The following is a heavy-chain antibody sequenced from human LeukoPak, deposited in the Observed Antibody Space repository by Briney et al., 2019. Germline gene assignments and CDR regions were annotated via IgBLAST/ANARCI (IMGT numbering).Heavy chain of an antibody. CDR1: GFTFSSYA. Sequence: GGSLRLSCSASGFTFSSYAMHWVRQAPGKGLEYASAISSNGATTYYADSVKGRLTISRDNSKNTLYFQMSSLRPEDTAVYYCVKIVMAGGYFDYWGQGTLVTVSS. CDR3: VKIVMAGGYFDY. CDR2: ISSNGATT. J-gene: IGHJ4*02. D-gene: IGHD3-16*01. V-gene: IGHV3-64*05.